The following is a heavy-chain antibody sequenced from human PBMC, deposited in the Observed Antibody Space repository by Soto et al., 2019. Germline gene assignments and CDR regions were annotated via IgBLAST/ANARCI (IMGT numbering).Heavy chain of an antibody. CDR2: INAGNGNT. J-gene: IGHJ4*02. CDR1: GYTFTSYA. D-gene: IGHD5-12*01. V-gene: IGHV1-3*01. Sequence: ASVKVSCKACGYTFTSYAMHWVRQAPGQRLEWMGWINAGNGNTKYSQKFQGRVTITRDTSASTAYMELSSLRSEDTAVYYCARDISAYDDSLDWGQGTLVSVSS. CDR3: ARDISAYDDSLD.